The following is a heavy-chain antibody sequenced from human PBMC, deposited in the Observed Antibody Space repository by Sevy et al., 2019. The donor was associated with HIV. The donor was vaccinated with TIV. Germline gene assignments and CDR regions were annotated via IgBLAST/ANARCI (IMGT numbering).Heavy chain of an antibody. CDR3: AKDINRGCDGINCYPYYYYFYGLDV. D-gene: IGHD2-21*02. Sequence: GGSLRLSCAASGFSFNDHAMHWVRQVPGEGLEWVSGISWNSRNIGYADSVKGRFTISRDNANHFLYLEMNSLRPEDTAFYYCAKDINRGCDGINCYPYYYYFYGLDVWGQGTTVTVSS. CDR2: ISWNSRNI. V-gene: IGHV3-9*01. J-gene: IGHJ6*02. CDR1: GFSFNDHA.